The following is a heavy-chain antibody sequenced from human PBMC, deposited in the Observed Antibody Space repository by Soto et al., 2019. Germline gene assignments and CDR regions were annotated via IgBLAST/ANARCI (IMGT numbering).Heavy chain of an antibody. V-gene: IGHV2-5*01. CDR3: AHAAYCGGDCYSAEYFQH. J-gene: IGHJ1*01. CDR2: IYWNDDK. Sequence: QITLKESGPTLVKPTQPLTLTCTFSGFSLSTSGVGVGWIRQPPGKALEWLALIYWNDDKRYSPSLKSRLTITKDTSKNQVVLTMTNMDPVDTATYYCAHAAYCGGDCYSAEYFQHWGQGTLVTVSS. D-gene: IGHD2-21*02. CDR1: GFSLSTSGVG.